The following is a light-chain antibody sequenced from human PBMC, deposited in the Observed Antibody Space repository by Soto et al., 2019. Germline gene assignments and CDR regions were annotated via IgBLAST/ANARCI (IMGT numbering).Light chain of an antibody. V-gene: IGKV3-11*01. CDR3: QQRSNWPP. CDR1: QSISTY. CDR2: DAS. Sequence: EIVLTQSPATLSLSPGERATLSCRASQSISTYLAWYQQKPGQAPRLLIYDASNRATGIPARFSGSGSGTDLNLTIRSLGPEDFAVYYCQQRSNWPPFGPGTKVDIK. J-gene: IGKJ3*01.